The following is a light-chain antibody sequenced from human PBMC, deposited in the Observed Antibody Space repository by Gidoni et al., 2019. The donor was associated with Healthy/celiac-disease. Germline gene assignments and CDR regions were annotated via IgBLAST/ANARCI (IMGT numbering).Light chain of an antibody. V-gene: IGLV7-46*01. CDR3: LLSDSGAVV. J-gene: IGLJ2*01. CDR2: DTS. Sequence: QAVVTQEPSLTVSPGGTVTLTCGSSTVAVTSGHYLYWFQQKPGQAPRTLSYDTSNKHAWTPARFAGSLLGGKAALTLAGAQPEDEAEYYCLLSDSGAVVFGGGTKLTVL. CDR1: TVAVTSGHY.